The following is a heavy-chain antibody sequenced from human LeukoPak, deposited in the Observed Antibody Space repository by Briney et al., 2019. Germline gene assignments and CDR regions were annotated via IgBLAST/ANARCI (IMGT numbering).Heavy chain of an antibody. CDR3: ARAYSSSWYWNWFDP. D-gene: IGHD6-13*01. Sequence: SETLSLTCAVSGASISGSGYYLGWIRQPPGKGLGWIGNIYYTGSTYYNASLQSRVTISIDTPANQFSLKLSSVTAADTAVYYCARAYSSSWYWNWFDPWGQGTLVTVSS. CDR2: IYYTGST. J-gene: IGHJ5*02. CDR1: GASISGSGYY. V-gene: IGHV4-39*07.